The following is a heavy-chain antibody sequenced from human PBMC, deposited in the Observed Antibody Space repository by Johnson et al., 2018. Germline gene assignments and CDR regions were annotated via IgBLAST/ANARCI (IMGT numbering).Heavy chain of an antibody. Sequence: VQLQESGGGLVQPGGSLRLSCAASGFTFSSYWMHWVRQAPGKGLVWVSRINSDGSSPSYADSVKGRFTISRDNAKNTLYLQMNSLSAEDTAVYYWARGALNSGSYGGWDAFDIWGQGTMVTVSS. CDR2: INSDGSSP. V-gene: IGHV3-74*01. J-gene: IGHJ3*02. CDR1: GFTFSSYW. D-gene: IGHD1-26*01. CDR3: ARGALNSGSYGGWDAFDI.